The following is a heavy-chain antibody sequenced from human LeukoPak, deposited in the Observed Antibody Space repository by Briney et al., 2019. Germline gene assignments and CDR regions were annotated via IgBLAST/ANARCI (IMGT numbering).Heavy chain of an antibody. CDR1: GYPITSSYY. D-gene: IGHD1-14*01. Sequence: SETLSLTCAVSGYPITSSYYWGWIRQSPEKGLEWIGSVYRSGSTYYNLSLKSRVTISVDTSKNQFSLRLSSVTAADTAVYYCLGTSPTTDFDLWGRGTLVTVSS. CDR3: LGTSPTTDFDL. CDR2: VYRSGST. J-gene: IGHJ2*01. V-gene: IGHV4-38-2*01.